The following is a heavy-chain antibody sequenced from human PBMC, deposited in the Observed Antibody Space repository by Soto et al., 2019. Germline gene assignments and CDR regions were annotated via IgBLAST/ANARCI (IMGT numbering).Heavy chain of an antibody. CDR2: INPSGGST. Sequence: XSVKVSCKASEYAFTSYYMHWVRQAPGQGLEWMGIINPSGGSTSYAQKFQGRVTMTRDTSTSTVYMELSSLRSEDTAVYYCARGDIVVVPGPEGWFDHWGQGTLVTVSS. CDR1: EYAFTSYY. V-gene: IGHV1-46*01. J-gene: IGHJ5*02. D-gene: IGHD2-2*01. CDR3: ARGDIVVVPGPEGWFDH.